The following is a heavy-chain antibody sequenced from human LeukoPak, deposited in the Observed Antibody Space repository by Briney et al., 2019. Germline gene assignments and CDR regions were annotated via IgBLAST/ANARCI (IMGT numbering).Heavy chain of an antibody. D-gene: IGHD4-23*01. V-gene: IGHV3-30*18. Sequence: GRSLRLSCAASGFTFSSYGMHWVRQAPGKGLEWVAVISYDGSNKYYADSVKGRFTISRDNPKNTLYLQMNSLRAEDTAVYYCAKGGGGKGYYFDYWGQGTLVTVSS. CDR1: GFTFSSYG. CDR3: AKGGGGKGYYFDY. J-gene: IGHJ4*02. CDR2: ISYDGSNK.